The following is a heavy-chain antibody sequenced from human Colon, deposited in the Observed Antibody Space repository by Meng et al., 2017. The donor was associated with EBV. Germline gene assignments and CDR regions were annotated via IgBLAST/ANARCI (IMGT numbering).Heavy chain of an antibody. CDR1: GGSVSSGGYY. D-gene: IGHD6-19*01. J-gene: IGHJ4*02. CDR3: ARVSSGWDYFDY. Sequence: VHLQESGPGLLKPSQTLSLTCTVSGGSVSSGGYYWTWIRQHPGKGLEWFGHIYYSGSTFYNPSLKRRVIISIDTSKNQFSLNLRSVTAADTAVYYCARVSSGWDYFDYWGQGTLVTVSS. CDR2: IYYSGST. V-gene: IGHV4-31*03.